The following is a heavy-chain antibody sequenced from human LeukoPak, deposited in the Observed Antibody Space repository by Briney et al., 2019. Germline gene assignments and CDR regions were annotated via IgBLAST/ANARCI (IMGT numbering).Heavy chain of an antibody. CDR1: GYTFTGYY. V-gene: IGHV1-69*13. D-gene: IGHD6-13*01. Sequence: GASVKVSCKASGYTFTGYYMHWVRQAPGQGLEWMGGIIPIFGTTKNAQKFQGRVTITADESTSTAYMELSSPRSEDTAMYYCARDPIAAAAFIGFDPWGQGTLVTVSS. CDR2: IIPIFGTT. CDR3: ARDPIAAAAFIGFDP. J-gene: IGHJ5*02.